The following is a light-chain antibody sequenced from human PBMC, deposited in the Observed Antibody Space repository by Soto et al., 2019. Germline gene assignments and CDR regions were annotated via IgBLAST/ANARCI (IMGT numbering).Light chain of an antibody. CDR1: QSVSSY. CDR3: QQRSNWPPEIT. Sequence: EIVLTQSPATLSLSAGERATLSCRASQSVSSYLAWYQQKPGQAPRLLIYDASNRATGIPARFSGSGSGTDFTLTISSLEPEDFAVYYCQQRSNWPPEITFGGGTKVDI. J-gene: IGKJ4*01. V-gene: IGKV3-11*01. CDR2: DAS.